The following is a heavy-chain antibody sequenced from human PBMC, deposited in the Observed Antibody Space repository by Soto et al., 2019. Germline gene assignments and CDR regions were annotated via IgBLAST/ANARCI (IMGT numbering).Heavy chain of an antibody. V-gene: IGHV3-23*01. D-gene: IGHD3-10*01. Sequence: LRLSCAASGFTFSDYGMSWVRQAPGKGLEWVSAFGSRGGIPYYADSVKGRFTISRDDSKDTLYLQMNSLRADDTAVYYCAKYYSPLPGNRWFDPWGQGTLVTVSS. CDR3: AKYYSPLPGNRWFDP. J-gene: IGHJ5*02. CDR2: FGSRGGIP. CDR1: GFTFSDYG.